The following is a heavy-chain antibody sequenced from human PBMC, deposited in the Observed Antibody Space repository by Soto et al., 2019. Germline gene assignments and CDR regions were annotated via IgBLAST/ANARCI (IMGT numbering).Heavy chain of an antibody. V-gene: IGHV3-48*02. J-gene: IGHJ6*02. D-gene: IGHD6-6*01. CDR2: ISSSSSTI. Sequence: TGGSLRLSCAASGFTFSSYSMNWVRQAPGKGLEWVSYISSSSSTIYYADSVKGRFTIPRDNAKNSLYLQMNSLRDEDTAVYYCARPEYSSSSYGMDVWGQGTTVTVSS. CDR1: GFTFSSYS. CDR3: ARPEYSSSSYGMDV.